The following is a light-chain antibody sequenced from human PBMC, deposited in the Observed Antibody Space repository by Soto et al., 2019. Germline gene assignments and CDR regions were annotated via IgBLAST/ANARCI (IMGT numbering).Light chain of an antibody. V-gene: IGLV2-18*01. CDR2: DVT. CDR3: SLYTSSSTYV. CDR1: ISDVGSYTR. J-gene: IGLJ1*01. Sequence: QSALTQPPSVSGSPGQSVTISCTGTISDVGSYTRVSWYQLPPGTAPKVLIYDVTNRPSGVPDRFSRSQSGKTASLTISGLQAEDEADYYCSLYTSSSTYVFGTGTKVTVL.